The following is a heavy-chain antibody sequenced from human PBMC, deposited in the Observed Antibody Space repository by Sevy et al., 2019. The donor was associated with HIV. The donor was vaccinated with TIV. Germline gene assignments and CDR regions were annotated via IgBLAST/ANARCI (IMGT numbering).Heavy chain of an antibody. CDR3: ARTTNWGDYYYYGMDV. J-gene: IGHJ6*02. V-gene: IGHV4-4*02. CDR1: GGSISSSNW. CDR2: IYHSGST. Sequence: SETLSLTCAVSGGSISSSNWWSWVRQPPGKGLEWIGEIYHSGSTNYNPSLKRRVTISVDKSKNQFSLKLSSVTAADTAVYYCARTTNWGDYYYYGMDVWGQGTTVTVSS. D-gene: IGHD7-27*01.